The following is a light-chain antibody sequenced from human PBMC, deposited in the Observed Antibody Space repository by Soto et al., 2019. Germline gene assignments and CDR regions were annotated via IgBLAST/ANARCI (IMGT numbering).Light chain of an antibody. CDR2: GAT. J-gene: IGKJ3*01. Sequence: DIQMTQSPSSLSASVGDRVTITCQASQDIKKNLNWYQQKPGKVPKLLIYGATKLETGVPSRFSGSGSGTDFTFTISGVQSEDFATYYCQQYDILPRAFGPGTKVDV. CDR1: QDIKKN. CDR3: QQYDILPRA. V-gene: IGKV1-33*01.